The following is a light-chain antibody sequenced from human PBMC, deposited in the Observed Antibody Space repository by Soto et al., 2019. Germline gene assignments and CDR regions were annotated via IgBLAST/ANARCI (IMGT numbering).Light chain of an antibody. CDR3: QHYNSYSEA. J-gene: IGKJ1*01. Sequence: DIQMTQSPSTLSASVGDRATITCRASQTISSWLAWYQQKPGKAPKLLIYKASTLKSGVPSRFSDSGSGTGFTLTISSLQPDDFATYYCQHYNSYSEAFGQGTKVDIK. CDR1: QTISSW. V-gene: IGKV1-5*03. CDR2: KAS.